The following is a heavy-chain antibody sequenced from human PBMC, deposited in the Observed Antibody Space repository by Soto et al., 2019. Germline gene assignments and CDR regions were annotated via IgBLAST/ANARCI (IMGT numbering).Heavy chain of an antibody. D-gene: IGHD2-21*02. Sequence: SETLSLTCTVSGASVSGYYWSWIRQPPGKGLEWIGYIHYSGSTNYNPSLKSRVTISVDTSKNQFSLKLSSVTAADTAVYYCARDWGDSDAFDIWGQGTMVTVSS. CDR1: GASVSGYY. CDR3: ARDWGDSDAFDI. J-gene: IGHJ3*02. V-gene: IGHV4-59*02. CDR2: IHYSGST.